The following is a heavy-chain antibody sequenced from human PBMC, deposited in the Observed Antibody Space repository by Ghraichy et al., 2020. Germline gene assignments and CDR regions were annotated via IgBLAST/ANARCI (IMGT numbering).Heavy chain of an antibody. CDR2: ISSTSRFI. Sequence: GGSPRLSCIGSGFTFSGYNMNWVRQTPGKGLEWVSYISSTSRFISYADSVKGRFTVSRDNAQNSLSLQMRSLRGDDTGVYYCARASTVVRFYYYDGLDVWGQGTTVTVSS. V-gene: IGHV3-48*01. CDR3: ARASTVVRFYYYDGLDV. J-gene: IGHJ6*02. D-gene: IGHD4-23*01. CDR1: GFTFSGYN.